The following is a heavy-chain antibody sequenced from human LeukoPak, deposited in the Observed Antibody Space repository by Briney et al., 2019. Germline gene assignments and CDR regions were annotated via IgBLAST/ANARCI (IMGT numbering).Heavy chain of an antibody. D-gene: IGHD6-13*01. J-gene: IGHJ6*03. V-gene: IGHV3-21*01. CDR2: ISSSSSYI. Sequence: GGSLRLSCAASGFTFSSYSMNWVRQAPGKGLEWVSSISSSSSYIYYADSVKGRFTISRDNAKNSLYLQMNSLRAEDTAVYYCARDPLPQQLYYYYYYYYMDVWGKGTTVTVSS. CDR1: GFTFSSYS. CDR3: ARDPLPQQLYYYYYYYYMDV.